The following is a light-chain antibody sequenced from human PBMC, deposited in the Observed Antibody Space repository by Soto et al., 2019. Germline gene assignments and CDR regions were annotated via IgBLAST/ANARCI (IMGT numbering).Light chain of an antibody. V-gene: IGKV1-5*01. Sequence: DIQMTQSPSTLSASVGDRVTITCRASESMSHCLAWYQQKPGKAPKLLISGASRLQSGVPSRFSGSASGTEFTLTISSLQPDDIATYYCQQCHRYLTFGQGTKVEMK. CDR2: GAS. CDR1: ESMSHC. J-gene: IGKJ1*01. CDR3: QQCHRYLT.